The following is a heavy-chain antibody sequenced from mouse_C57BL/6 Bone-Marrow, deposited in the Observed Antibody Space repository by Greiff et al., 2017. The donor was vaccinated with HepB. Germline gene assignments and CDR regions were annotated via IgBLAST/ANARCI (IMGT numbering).Heavy chain of an antibody. CDR2: IDPENGDT. CDR3: TVLGYYFDY. D-gene: IGHD1-1*01. Sequence: VQLQQSGAELVRPGASVKLSCTASGFNIKDDYMHWVKQRPEQGLEWIGWIDPENGDTEYASKFQGKATITADTSSNTAYLQVSSLTSEDTAVYYCTVLGYYFDYWGQGTTLTVSS. V-gene: IGHV14-4*01. CDR1: GFNIKDDY. J-gene: IGHJ2*01.